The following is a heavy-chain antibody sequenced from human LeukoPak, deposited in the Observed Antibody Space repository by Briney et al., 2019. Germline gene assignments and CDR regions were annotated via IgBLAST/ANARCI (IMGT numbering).Heavy chain of an antibody. CDR2: ISGSGGST. D-gene: IGHD4-23*01. J-gene: IGHJ6*03. V-gene: IGHV3-23*01. Sequence: PGLSLRLSCAASVFTLSSNYMSWVRHAPGKGLEWVSAISGSGGSTYYADSVKDRFTISRDNSKNTLYLQMNSLRAEDTAVYYCAKDGRWLYYYYYMDVWGKGTTVTISS. CDR1: VFTLSSNY. CDR3: AKDGRWLYYYYYMDV.